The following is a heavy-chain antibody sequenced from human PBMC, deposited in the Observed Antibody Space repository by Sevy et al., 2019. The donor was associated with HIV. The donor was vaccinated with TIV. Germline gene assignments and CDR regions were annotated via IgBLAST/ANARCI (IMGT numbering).Heavy chain of an antibody. Sequence: ASVKVSCKASGYTFTSYDINWVRQATGQGLEWMGWMNPNSGNTGYAQKFQGRVTMTRNTSISTAYMELSSLRSEDTAVYYCAGGDCSGGSCYMYYYYYGMDVWGQGTTVTVSS. J-gene: IGHJ6*02. D-gene: IGHD2-15*01. V-gene: IGHV1-8*01. CDR2: MNPNSGNT. CDR1: GYTFTSYD. CDR3: AGGDCSGGSCYMYYYYYGMDV.